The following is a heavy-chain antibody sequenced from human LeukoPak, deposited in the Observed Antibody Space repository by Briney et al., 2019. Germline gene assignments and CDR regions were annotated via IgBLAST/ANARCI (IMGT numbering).Heavy chain of an antibody. CDR3: ARVGYSSGWYFDY. Sequence: GGSLRLSCAASGFTFSSSWMTRVRQAPGKGLEWVAHIKEDGNEEYYVDSVKGRFTISRDNAKNSLYLQMNSLRAEDTAVFYCARVGYSSGWYFDYWGQGTLVTVSS. CDR1: GFTFSSSW. J-gene: IGHJ4*02. V-gene: IGHV3-7*05. CDR2: IKEDGNEE. D-gene: IGHD6-19*01.